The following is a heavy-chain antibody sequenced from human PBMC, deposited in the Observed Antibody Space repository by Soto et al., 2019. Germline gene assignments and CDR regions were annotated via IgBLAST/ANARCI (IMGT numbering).Heavy chain of an antibody. J-gene: IGHJ5*02. Sequence: QLQLQESGPGLVKPSETLSLTCTVSGGSISSSSYYWGWIRQPPGKGLEWIGSIYYSGSTYYNPSLKRRVPISVDTSKNQFSLKLSSVPAADTAVYYCARTRAVWFDPWGQGTLVTVSS. V-gene: IGHV4-39*01. CDR2: IYYSGST. CDR1: GGSISSSSYY. D-gene: IGHD6-19*01. CDR3: ARTRAVWFDP.